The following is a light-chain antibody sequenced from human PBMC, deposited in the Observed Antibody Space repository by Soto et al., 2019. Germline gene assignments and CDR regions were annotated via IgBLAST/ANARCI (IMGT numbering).Light chain of an antibody. Sequence: QSALTQPASVSGSPGQSITISCTGTSSDVGGYNYVSWYQQHPGKAPKLMIYEVSNRPSGVSNRFSGSKSGNTASLTTSGLQAEDEADYYCRSYTSSSTLGHVVFGGGTKLTVL. CDR2: EVS. CDR1: SSDVGGYNY. CDR3: RSYTSSSTLGHVV. V-gene: IGLV2-14*01. J-gene: IGLJ2*01.